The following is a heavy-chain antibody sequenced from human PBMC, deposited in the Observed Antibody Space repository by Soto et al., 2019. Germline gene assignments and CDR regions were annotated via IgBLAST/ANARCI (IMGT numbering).Heavy chain of an antibody. CDR2: INRDGSEE. J-gene: IGHJ4*02. V-gene: IGHV3-7*01. CDR1: GFSFSRYW. Sequence: GGSLRLSCVDSGFSFSRYWMSWVRQAPGKGLEWVANINRDGSEENYVDSVKGRFTISRDNAKNSVYSQLNSLRVEDTGVYYCARDGLDYWGQGTLVTVSS. CDR3: ARDGLDY.